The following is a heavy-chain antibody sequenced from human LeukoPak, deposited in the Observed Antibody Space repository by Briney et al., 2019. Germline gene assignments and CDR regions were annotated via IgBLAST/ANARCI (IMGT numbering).Heavy chain of an antibody. CDR2: INPSGGST. D-gene: IGHD6-6*01. J-gene: IGHJ5*02. CDR3: ARDRPHNWFDP. V-gene: IGHV1-46*01. Sequence: ASVKVSCKASGYTFTSYYMHWVRQAPGQGLEWMGIINPSGGSTSYAQKFQGRVTMTRDMSTSTVYMELSSLRSEDTAVYYCARDRPHNWFDPWGQRTLVTVSS. CDR1: GYTFTSYY.